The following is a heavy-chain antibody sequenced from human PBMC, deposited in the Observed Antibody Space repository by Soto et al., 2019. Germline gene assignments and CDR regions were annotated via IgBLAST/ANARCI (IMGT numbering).Heavy chain of an antibody. J-gene: IGHJ6*03. CDR3: ARRARPDFYYLDV. CDR1: GFTLSGYA. Sequence: EVQLAESGGGLAQPGGSLRLSCAASGFTLSGYAMDWVRQAPGKGLECVSGISSNGVGTYYANSVQGRFTISRDNSKNPVYLKMGSLRPADIAVYYCARRARPDFYYLDVWGKGTTVTVSS. V-gene: IGHV3-64*01. D-gene: IGHD6-6*01. CDR2: ISSNGVGT.